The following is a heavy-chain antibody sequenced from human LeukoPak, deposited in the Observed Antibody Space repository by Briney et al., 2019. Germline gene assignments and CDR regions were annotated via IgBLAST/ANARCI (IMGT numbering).Heavy chain of an antibody. CDR2: IWYDGSNK. CDR3: ARHHYGSGNYYDS. J-gene: IGHJ4*02. D-gene: IGHD3-10*01. V-gene: IGHV3-33*01. CDR1: GFTFSTYG. Sequence: GGSLRLSCAASGFTFSTYGIHWVRQAPRKGLEWVAVIWYDGSNKNYADSVKGRFTISRDNSKNTLYLQMNSLRAEDTAVYYCARHHYGSGNYYDSWGQGTLVTVSS.